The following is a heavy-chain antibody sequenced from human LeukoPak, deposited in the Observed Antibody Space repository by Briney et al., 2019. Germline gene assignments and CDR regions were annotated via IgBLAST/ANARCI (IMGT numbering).Heavy chain of an antibody. CDR1: GGSFTNYY. CDR3: ATRDR. J-gene: IGHJ4*02. V-gene: IGHV4-34*01. CDR2: INHSGST. Sequence: PSETLSLTCAVYGGSFTNYYWSWIRQPPGKGLEWIGEINHSGSTNYSPSLKSRAIISADTSKNQFSLKATSVTAADTAVYYCATRDRWGQGTLVTVSS.